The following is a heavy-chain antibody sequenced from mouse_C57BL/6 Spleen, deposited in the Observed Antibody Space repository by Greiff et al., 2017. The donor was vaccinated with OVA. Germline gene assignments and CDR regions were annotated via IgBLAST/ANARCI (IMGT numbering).Heavy chain of an antibody. CDR2: ISDGGSYT. V-gene: IGHV5-4*03. D-gene: IGHD1-1*01. CDR3: ARSYYGSSPFDY. Sequence: EVKLMESGGGLVKPGGSLKLSCAASGFTFSSYAMSWVRQTPEKRLEWVATISDGGSYTYYPDNVKGRFTISRDNAKNNLYLQMSHLKSEDTAMYYCARSYYGSSPFDYWGQGTTLTVSS. J-gene: IGHJ2*01. CDR1: GFTFSSYA.